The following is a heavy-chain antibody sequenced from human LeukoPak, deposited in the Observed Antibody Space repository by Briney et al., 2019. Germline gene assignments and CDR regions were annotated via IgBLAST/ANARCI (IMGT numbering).Heavy chain of an antibody. CDR2: ISSSSSTI. V-gene: IGHV3-48*01. J-gene: IGHJ6*03. Sequence: GGSLRLSCAASGFTFSNYNMNWVRQAPGKGLEWVLYISSSSSTIYYADSVKGRFTISRDDAKNSLYLQMNSLRAEDTAVYYCARAERLDTMVRGVYYYFYYMDVWGKGTTVTVSS. D-gene: IGHD3-10*01. CDR1: GFTFSNYN. CDR3: ARAERLDTMVRGVYYYFYYMDV.